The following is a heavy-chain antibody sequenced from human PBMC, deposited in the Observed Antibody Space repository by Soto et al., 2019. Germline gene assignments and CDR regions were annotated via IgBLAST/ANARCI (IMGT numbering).Heavy chain of an antibody. CDR2: TYYRSRWYN. D-gene: IGHD6-19*01. J-gene: IGHJ4*02. V-gene: IGHV6-1*01. CDR1: GDSVSGNSAA. Sequence: QTLSITCAISGDSVSGNSAAWKWIRQSPSRGLEWLGRTYYRSRWYNDYAVSVKSRITFTPDTSKNQFSLHLNSVTPEDTAVYYCAREFPCSVSSDSYLEYWVQGAMVTVSS. CDR3: AREFPCSVSSDSYLEY.